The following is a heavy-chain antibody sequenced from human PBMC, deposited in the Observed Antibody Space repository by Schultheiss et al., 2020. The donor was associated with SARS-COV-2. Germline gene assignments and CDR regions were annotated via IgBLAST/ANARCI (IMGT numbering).Heavy chain of an antibody. CDR1: GGSISSGGYY. J-gene: IGHJ4*02. V-gene: IGHV4-61*02. CDR2: FYTGGST. Sequence: SETLSLTCTVSGGSISSGGYYWSWIRQPAGKGLEWIGRFYTGGSTNYNPSLNSRVTISVDTSKNQFSLKLSSVTAADTAVYYCARGFTEWGQGTLVTVSS. D-gene: IGHD3-3*01. CDR3: ARGFTE.